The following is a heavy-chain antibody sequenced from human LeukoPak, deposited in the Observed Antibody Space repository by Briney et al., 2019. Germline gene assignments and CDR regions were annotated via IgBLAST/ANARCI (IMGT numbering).Heavy chain of an antibody. CDR1: AGLFSGYY. V-gene: IGHV4-34*01. CDR3: ARVPDCSTTSCYTLGWLDP. CDR2: VNHSGTT. D-gene: IGHD2-2*02. Sequence: SETLSLTCAVYAGLFSGYYWSWIRQPPGMGLEWIGEVNHSGTTNYNPSLKSRVTISVDTSKSQFSLKLTSVTAADTAVYYCARVPDCSTTSCYTLGWLDPWGQGTLVTVSS. J-gene: IGHJ5*02.